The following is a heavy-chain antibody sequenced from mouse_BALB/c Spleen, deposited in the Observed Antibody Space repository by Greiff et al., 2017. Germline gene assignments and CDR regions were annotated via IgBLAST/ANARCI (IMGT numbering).Heavy chain of an antibody. Sequence: VQLKQSGPELMKPGASVKISCKASGYSFTSYYMHWVKQSHGKSLEWIGYIDPFNGGTSYNQKFKGKATLTVDKSSSTAYMHLSSLTSEDSAVYYCAGVGRNYFDYWGQGTTLTVSS. CDR3: AGVGRNYFDY. J-gene: IGHJ2*01. D-gene: IGHD4-1*01. CDR2: IDPFNGGT. V-gene: IGHV1S135*01. CDR1: GYSFTSYY.